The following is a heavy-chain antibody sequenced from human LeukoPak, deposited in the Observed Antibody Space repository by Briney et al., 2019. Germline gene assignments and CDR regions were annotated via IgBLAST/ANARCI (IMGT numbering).Heavy chain of an antibody. Sequence: GGSLRLSCAASGFTFSSYEMNWVRQAPGKGLEWVSYISSSGSTIYYADSVKGRFTISRDNAKNSLYLQMNSLRAEDTAVYYCARIYYYDSSGPLDYWGQGTLVTVSS. J-gene: IGHJ4*02. CDR2: ISSSGSTI. CDR3: ARIYYYDSSGPLDY. V-gene: IGHV3-48*03. CDR1: GFTFSSYE. D-gene: IGHD3-22*01.